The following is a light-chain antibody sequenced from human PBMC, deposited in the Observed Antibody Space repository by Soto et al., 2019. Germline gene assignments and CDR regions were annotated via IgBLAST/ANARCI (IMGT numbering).Light chain of an antibody. V-gene: IGKV3-20*01. CDR2: GAS. J-gene: IGKJ1*01. CDR1: QSVSNSY. Sequence: EIVLTQSPGTLSLPPGEKATLSCRASQSVSNSYLAWYQQKPGQAPRLLIYGASRRTIGIPDRFSGSWSGTDFTLTISGLEPEDFAVYYCQQYGGSPRTFGQGTKVEIK. CDR3: QQYGGSPRT.